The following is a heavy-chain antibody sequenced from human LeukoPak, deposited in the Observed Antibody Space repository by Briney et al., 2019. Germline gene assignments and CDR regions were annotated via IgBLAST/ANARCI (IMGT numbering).Heavy chain of an antibody. V-gene: IGHV3-7*01. D-gene: IGHD3-3*01. Sequence: HPGGSLRLSCVASGFTFSTYWMSWVRQAPGKGLEWVANIKQDGSEKYYMDSVKGRFTISRDNAKNSLYLQMNSLRAEDTAVYYCARLSGDITIFGVVIIRNFDYWGQGTLVTVSS. CDR2: IKQDGSEK. CDR1: GFTFSTYW. J-gene: IGHJ4*02. CDR3: ARLSGDITIFGVVIIRNFDY.